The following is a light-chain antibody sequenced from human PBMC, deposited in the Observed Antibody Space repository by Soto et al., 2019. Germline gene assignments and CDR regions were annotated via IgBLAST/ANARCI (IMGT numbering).Light chain of an antibody. Sequence: QSVLTQPASVSGSPGQSITISCTGSSSDIGGYNYVSWYQQHPGKAPKLMIYDVINRPSGVSNRFSGSKSGNTASLTISGRQAEDEAAYYCSSYKSGSTLDVVFGGGTKLTVL. V-gene: IGLV2-14*03. CDR1: SSDIGGYNY. J-gene: IGLJ2*01. CDR3: SSYKSGSTLDVV. CDR2: DVI.